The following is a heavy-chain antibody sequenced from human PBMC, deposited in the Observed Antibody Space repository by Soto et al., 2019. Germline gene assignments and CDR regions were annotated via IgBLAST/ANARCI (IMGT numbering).Heavy chain of an antibody. Sequence: SETLSLTCTVSGGSISSYYWSWIRQPPGKGLEWIGYIYYSGSTNYNPSLKSRVTISVDTSKNQFSLKLSSVTAADTAVYYCAREYTLTHSRNNAFDIWGQGTMVTVSS. V-gene: IGHV4-59*01. J-gene: IGHJ3*02. CDR1: GGSISSYY. D-gene: IGHD1-26*01. CDR2: IYYSGST. CDR3: AREYTLTHSRNNAFDI.